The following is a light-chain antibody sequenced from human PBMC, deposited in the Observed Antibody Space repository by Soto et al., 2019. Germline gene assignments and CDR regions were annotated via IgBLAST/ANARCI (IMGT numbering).Light chain of an antibody. V-gene: IGKV3-20*01. Sequence: EIVWTQSPGTLSLSPGERATLSCRASQSVSSSYLAWYQQKPGQAPRLLIYGASSRATGIPDRFSGSGSGKDFTLTISRLGPEDFAVYYCQQYGSSPSLTFGGGTKVDIK. CDR2: GAS. J-gene: IGKJ4*01. CDR1: QSVSSSY. CDR3: QQYGSSPSLT.